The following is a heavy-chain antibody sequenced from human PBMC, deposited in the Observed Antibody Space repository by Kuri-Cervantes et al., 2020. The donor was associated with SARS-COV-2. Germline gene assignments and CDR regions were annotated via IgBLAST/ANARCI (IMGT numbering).Heavy chain of an antibody. CDR3: ARDAAYCGSTSCLNWFDP. CDR2: IYYSGST. V-gene: IGHV4-59*01. J-gene: IGHJ5*02. D-gene: IGHD2-2*01. Sequence: GSLRLSCTVSGGSISSYYWSWIRQPPGKGLEWIGYIYYSGSTNYNPSLKSRVTISVDTSKNQFSLKLSSVTAADTAVYYCARDAAYCGSTSCLNWFDPWGQGTLVTVSS. CDR1: GGSISSYY.